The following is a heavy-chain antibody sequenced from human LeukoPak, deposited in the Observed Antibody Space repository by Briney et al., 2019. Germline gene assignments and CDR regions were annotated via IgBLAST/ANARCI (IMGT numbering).Heavy chain of an antibody. Sequence: SETLSLTCTVSGGSISSYYWSWIRQPPGKGLEWIGYIYYSGSTNYNPSLKSRVTISVHTSKNQFSLKLSSVTAADTAVYYCARETQDYGAAFDIWGQGTMVTVSS. D-gene: IGHD4-17*01. CDR2: IYYSGST. V-gene: IGHV4-59*01. CDR1: GGSISSYY. J-gene: IGHJ3*02. CDR3: ARETQDYGAAFDI.